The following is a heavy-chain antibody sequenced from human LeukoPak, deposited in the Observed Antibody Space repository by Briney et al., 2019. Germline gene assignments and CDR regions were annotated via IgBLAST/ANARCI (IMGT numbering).Heavy chain of an antibody. Sequence: PGGSLRLSCAVSGLTFRSYWVSWVRQAPGKGLEWVANINQDGSEKYFVDSVKGRFTISRDNAKNSLHLQMNTLRGEDTAVYYCARDRADIAAAGKGYFDYWGQGTLVTVSS. D-gene: IGHD6-13*01. V-gene: IGHV3-7*03. CDR1: GLTFRSYW. J-gene: IGHJ4*02. CDR3: ARDRADIAAAGKGYFDY. CDR2: INQDGSEK.